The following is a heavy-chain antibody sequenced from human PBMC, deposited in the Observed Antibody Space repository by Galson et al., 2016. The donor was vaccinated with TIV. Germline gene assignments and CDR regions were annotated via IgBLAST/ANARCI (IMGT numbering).Heavy chain of an antibody. CDR3: AQFGAYYHYMDV. Sequence: LSLTCTVSGGSLISPTYYWGWIRQPPGRGLEWIGSLYYTGTTFYNPSLKSRVTMSLDPSNNQFPLEFRSMTAADNAFYYCAQFGAYYHYMDVWGKGTTVTVSS. CDR2: LYYTGTT. J-gene: IGHJ6*03. V-gene: IGHV4-39*06. CDR1: GGSLISPTYY. D-gene: IGHD3-16*01.